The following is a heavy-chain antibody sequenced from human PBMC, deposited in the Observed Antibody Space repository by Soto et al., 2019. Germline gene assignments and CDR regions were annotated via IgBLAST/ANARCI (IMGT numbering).Heavy chain of an antibody. V-gene: IGHV1-69*08. D-gene: IGHD3-10*01. Sequence: QVQLVQSGAEVKKPGSSVKVSCKASADTFTGYTVTWVRQAPGQGLEWVGRVIPILGATNFAQKFQGRVTISADKPTDTAYMVLTGLTSEDPAVYYCARSRGSYYSHFDSWGQGTLVTVSS. J-gene: IGHJ4*02. CDR3: ARSRGSYYSHFDS. CDR2: VIPILGAT. CDR1: ADTFTGYT.